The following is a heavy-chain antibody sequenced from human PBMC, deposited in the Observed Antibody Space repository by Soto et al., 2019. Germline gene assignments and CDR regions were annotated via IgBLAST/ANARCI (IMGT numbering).Heavy chain of an antibody. D-gene: IGHD3-10*01. CDR3: ARSGWFGELYPYDAFDI. CDR2: IYYSGRT. J-gene: IGHJ3*02. CDR1: GDSISSSDYY. Sequence: QLQLRESGPGLVKPSETLSLTCTVSGDSISSSDYYWGWIRQPPGKGLEWIGSIYYSGRTYNNPSLKSRATISADTSENHFSLKLSSVTAADTAMYYCARSGWFGELYPYDAFDIWGQGTKVTVSS. V-gene: IGHV4-39*02.